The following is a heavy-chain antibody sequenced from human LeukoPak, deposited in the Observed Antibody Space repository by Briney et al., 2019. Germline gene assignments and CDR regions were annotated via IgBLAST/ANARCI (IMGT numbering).Heavy chain of an antibody. Sequence: SETLSLTCAVYGGSFSGYYWSWIRQPPGKGLEWIGEINHSGSTNYNPSLKSRVTISVDTSKNQFSLKLSRVTAADTAVYYCARRRYYDSSGYYSPSSKSPHFDYWGQGTLVTVSS. CDR1: GGSFSGYY. V-gene: IGHV4-34*01. CDR3: ARRRYYDSSGYYSPSSKSPHFDY. J-gene: IGHJ4*02. D-gene: IGHD3-22*01. CDR2: INHSGST.